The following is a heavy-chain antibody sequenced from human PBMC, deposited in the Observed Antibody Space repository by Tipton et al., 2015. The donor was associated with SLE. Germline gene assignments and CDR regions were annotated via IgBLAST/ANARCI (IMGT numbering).Heavy chain of an antibody. CDR2: IVPIYGTG. V-gene: IGHV1-69*01. Sequence: QVQLVQSGAEVKKPGSSVKVSCKASGDTSSKYAISWVRQAPGQGLEWMGGIVPIYGTGNYAQKFRGRVTITTDATTTVHMELSRLTSADTAVYYCAREGVIATGLEGAFDIWGPGTMVTVSS. CDR3: AREGVIATGLEGAFDI. CDR1: GDTSSKYA. J-gene: IGHJ3*02. D-gene: IGHD3-22*01.